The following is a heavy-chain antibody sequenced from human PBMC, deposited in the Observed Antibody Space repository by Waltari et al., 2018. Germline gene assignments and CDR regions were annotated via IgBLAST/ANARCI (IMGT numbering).Heavy chain of an antibody. CDR1: GYSISSGYY. CDR2: IYHSGST. J-gene: IGHJ4*02. D-gene: IGHD4-17*01. Sequence: QVQLQESGPGLVKPSETLSLTCAVSGYSISSGYYWGWIRQPPGKGLEWIGSIYHSGSTYYNPSLKSRVTISVDTSKNQFSLKLSSVTAADTAVYYCARRHGDYGGYWGQGTLVTVSS. V-gene: IGHV4-38-2*01. CDR3: ARRHGDYGGY.